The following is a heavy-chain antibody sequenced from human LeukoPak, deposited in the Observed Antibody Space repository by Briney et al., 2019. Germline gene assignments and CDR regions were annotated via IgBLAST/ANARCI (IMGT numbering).Heavy chain of an antibody. D-gene: IGHD6-13*01. CDR3: AKDLYSSSWYYFDY. CDR2: ISYDGSNK. V-gene: IGHV3-30*18. J-gene: IGHJ4*02. CDR1: GFTFSSYG. Sequence: GGSLRLSCAASGFTFSSYGMHWVRQAPGKGLEWVAVISYDGSNKYYADSVKGRFTISRDNSKNTLYLQMNSLRAEDTAVYYCAKDLYSSSWYYFDYWGQGTLVTVSS.